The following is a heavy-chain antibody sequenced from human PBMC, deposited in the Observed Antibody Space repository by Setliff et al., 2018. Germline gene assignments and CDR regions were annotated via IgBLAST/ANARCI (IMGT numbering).Heavy chain of an antibody. V-gene: IGHV4-39*07. CDR2: IHYSGST. CDR3: ARGFDVCGGGACYTDGPYYFDY. J-gene: IGHJ4*02. CDR1: GGSISSGSYY. D-gene: IGHD2-21*02. Sequence: SETLSLTCTVSGGSISSGSYYWGWIRQPPRKGLEWIGSIHYSGSTYYNASLKSRVTISVDTSKNQFSLKLSSVAAADPAVYYCARGFDVCGGGACYTDGPYYFDYWGLGTLVTVSS.